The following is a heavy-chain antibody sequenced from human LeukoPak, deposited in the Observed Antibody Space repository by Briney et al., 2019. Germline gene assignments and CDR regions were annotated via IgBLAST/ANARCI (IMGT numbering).Heavy chain of an antibody. D-gene: IGHD2-2*01. CDR1: GYTFTSYY. V-gene: IGHV1-46*01. J-gene: IGHJ6*01. CDR2: IDPSGGST. CDR3: ASPVVPAAVTPYYNYYGMDV. Sequence: GASVKVSCKASGYTFTSYYMHWVRQAPGQGLAWMGIIDPSGGSTSYAQKFQGRVTMTRDTSTSTVYMELSSLRSEDTAVYYCASPVVPAAVTPYYNYYGMDVWGQGTTVTVYS.